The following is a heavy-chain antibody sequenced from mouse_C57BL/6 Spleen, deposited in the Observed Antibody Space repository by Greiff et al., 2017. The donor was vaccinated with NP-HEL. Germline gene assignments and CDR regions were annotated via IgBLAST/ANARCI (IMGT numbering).Heavy chain of an antibody. Sequence: EVKVEESGGGLVQPGESLKLSCESNEYEFPSHDMSWVRKTPEKRLEFVAAIHRDGGSTYYPDTMERRFIISRDNTKKTLYLQMSSLRSEDTAWYYCARQGYYGWYFDVWGTGTTVTVSS. CDR3: ARQGYYGWYFDV. CDR2: IHRDGGST. V-gene: IGHV5-2*03. CDR1: EYEFPSHD. D-gene: IGHD1-1*01. J-gene: IGHJ1*03.